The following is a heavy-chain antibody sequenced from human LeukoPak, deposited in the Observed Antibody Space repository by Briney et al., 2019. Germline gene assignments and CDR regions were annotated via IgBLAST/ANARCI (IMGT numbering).Heavy chain of an antibody. CDR2: ISGSGGST. CDR3: ARGPDYYDSSGYLA. CDR1: GFTFSSYA. V-gene: IGHV3-23*01. J-gene: IGHJ5*02. Sequence: GGSLRLSCAASGFTFSSYAMSWVRQAPGKGLEWVSAISGSGGSTYYADSVKGRFTISRDNSKNTRYLQMNSLRAEDTAVYYCARGPDYYDSSGYLAWGQGTLVTVSS. D-gene: IGHD3-22*01.